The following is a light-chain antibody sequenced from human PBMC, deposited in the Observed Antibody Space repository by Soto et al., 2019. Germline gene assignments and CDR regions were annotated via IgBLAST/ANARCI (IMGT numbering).Light chain of an antibody. J-gene: IGKJ2*01. CDR1: QSISTW. CDR2: KAS. Sequence: DIQMTQSPSTLSASVGDRVTITCRASQSISTWLAWYQQKPGKAPNLLIYKASNLESGIPSRFSGSSAATEFALTIIGLQLDNFTTYYCQQYDTYYTFGQSTKLAIK. V-gene: IGKV1-5*03. CDR3: QQYDTYYT.